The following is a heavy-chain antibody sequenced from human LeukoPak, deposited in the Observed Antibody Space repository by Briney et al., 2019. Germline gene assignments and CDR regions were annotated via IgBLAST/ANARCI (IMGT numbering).Heavy chain of an antibody. CDR1: GFTFSSYG. CDR3: AKASVVNWFDP. V-gene: IGHV3-30*18. D-gene: IGHD2-15*01. Sequence: PGGSLRLSCAASGFTFSSYGMHWVRQAPGKGLEWVAVISYDGSNKYYADSVKGRFTISRDNSKNTLYLQMNSLRAEDTAVYYCAKASVVNWFDPWGQGTLVTVSS. CDR2: ISYDGSNK. J-gene: IGHJ5*02.